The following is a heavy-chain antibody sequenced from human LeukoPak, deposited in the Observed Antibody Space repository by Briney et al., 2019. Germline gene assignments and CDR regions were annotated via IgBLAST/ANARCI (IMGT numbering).Heavy chain of an antibody. CDR3: AGHRYCSSTSCLDY. V-gene: IGHV4-39*01. D-gene: IGHD2-2*01. Sequence: PSETLSLTCTVSGGSISSSSYYWGWIRQPPGKGLEWIGSIYYSGSTYYNPSLKSRVTISVDTSKNQFSLKLSSVTAADTAVYYCAGHRYCSSTSCLDYWGQGTLVTVPS. CDR2: IYYSGST. CDR1: GGSISSSSYY. J-gene: IGHJ4*02.